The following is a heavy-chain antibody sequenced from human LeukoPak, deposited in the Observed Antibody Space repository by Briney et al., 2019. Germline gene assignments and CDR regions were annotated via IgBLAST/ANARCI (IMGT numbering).Heavy chain of an antibody. CDR3: ARETAAGATHNWFDP. CDR1: GGSISSGGYY. CDR2: IYYSGST. J-gene: IGHJ5*02. D-gene: IGHD1-26*01. Sequence: PSETLSLTCTVSGGSISSGGYYWSWIRQHPGKGLEWIGYIYYSGSTYYNPSLKSRVTISVDTSKNQFSLKLSSVTAADTAVYYCARETAAGATHNWFDPWGQGTLVTVSS. V-gene: IGHV4-31*03.